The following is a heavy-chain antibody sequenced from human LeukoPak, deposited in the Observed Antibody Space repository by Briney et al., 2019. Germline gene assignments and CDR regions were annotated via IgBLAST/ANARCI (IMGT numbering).Heavy chain of an antibody. CDR3: AADPHCTNGVCYSYYFDY. J-gene: IGHJ4*02. CDR2: IVVGSGNT. Sequence: SVKVSCKASGFTFTSSAVQWVRQARGQRLEWIGWIVVGSGNTNYAQKFQERVTITRDMSTSTAYMELSSLRSEDTAVYYCAADPHCTNGVCYSYYFDYWGQGTLVTVSS. V-gene: IGHV1-58*01. CDR1: GFTFTSSA. D-gene: IGHD2-8*01.